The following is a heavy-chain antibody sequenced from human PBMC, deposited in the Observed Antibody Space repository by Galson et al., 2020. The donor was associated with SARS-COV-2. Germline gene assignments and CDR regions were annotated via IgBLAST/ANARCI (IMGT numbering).Heavy chain of an antibody. CDR1: GGTFSSYA. V-gene: IGHV1-69*13. CDR3: ARGGWGYCSSTSCYTRYYYYYMDV. D-gene: IGHD2-2*02. J-gene: IGHJ6*03. CDR2: IIPIFGTA. Sequence: SVKVSCKASGGTFSSYAISWVRQAPGQGLEWMGGIIPIFGTANYAQKFQGRVTITADESTSTAYMELSSLRSEDTAVYYCARGGWGYCSSTSCYTRYYYYYMDVWGKGTTVTVSS.